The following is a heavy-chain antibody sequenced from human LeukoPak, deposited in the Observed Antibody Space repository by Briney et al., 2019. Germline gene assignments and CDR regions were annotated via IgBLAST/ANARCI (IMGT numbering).Heavy chain of an antibody. Sequence: GGSLRLSCAASGFTFSSSDMHWVRQATGKGLEWVSAIGTVGDTYYAASVKGRFTISRENAKNTLYLQMNSLRAEDTAVYYCAKDKVERYYFDYWGQGTLVTVSS. J-gene: IGHJ4*02. D-gene: IGHD1-1*01. CDR1: GFTFSSSD. CDR3: AKDKVERYYFDY. CDR2: IGTVGDT. V-gene: IGHV3-13*01.